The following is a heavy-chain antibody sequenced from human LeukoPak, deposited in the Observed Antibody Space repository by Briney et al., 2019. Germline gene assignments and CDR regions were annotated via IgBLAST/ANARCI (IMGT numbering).Heavy chain of an antibody. V-gene: IGHV3-9*01. CDR1: GFSLDDYA. D-gene: IGHD3-9*01. J-gene: IGHJ3*01. Sequence: GGSLRLSCVGSGFSLDDYAMHWVRQVPGKGLEWVSSISWDSGSQAYADSVRGRFTISRDNAKNSLYLQMNSLRPEDTAFYYCIKDMGFDLLKDAFHVWGQGTLVTVPS. CDR3: IKDMGFDLLKDAFHV. CDR2: ISWDSGSQ.